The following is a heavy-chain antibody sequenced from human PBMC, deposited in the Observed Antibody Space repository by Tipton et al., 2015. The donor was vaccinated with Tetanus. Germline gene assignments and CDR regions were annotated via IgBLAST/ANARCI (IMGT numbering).Heavy chain of an antibody. D-gene: IGHD3-3*01. J-gene: IGHJ4*02. V-gene: IGHV4-59*01. CDR2: IDYFGST. CDR3: ARTSGYMYSDC. Sequence: LRLSCTVSGGSISTYHWNWIRQSPGKGLEWIGYIDYFGSTKYNPSLKSRVAVSVDTSKNQLSLRLNSVTSADTAVYYCARTSGYMYSDCWGQGTLVTVSS. CDR1: GGSISTYH.